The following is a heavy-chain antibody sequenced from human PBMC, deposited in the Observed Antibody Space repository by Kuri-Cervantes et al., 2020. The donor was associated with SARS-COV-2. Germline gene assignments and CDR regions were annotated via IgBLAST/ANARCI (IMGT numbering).Heavy chain of an antibody. Sequence: GESLKISCAASGFTFRSYGMYWVRQAPGKGLQWLAGISSNGNNKYYADSVKGRFTISRDNSKNTLYLQMNSLRAEDTAVYYCAKDLGIRDFWSGYSYGTDVWGQGTTVTVSS. CDR1: GFTFRSYG. J-gene: IGHJ6*02. V-gene: IGHV3-30*18. D-gene: IGHD3-3*01. CDR3: AKDLGIRDFWSGYSYGTDV. CDR2: ISSNGNNK.